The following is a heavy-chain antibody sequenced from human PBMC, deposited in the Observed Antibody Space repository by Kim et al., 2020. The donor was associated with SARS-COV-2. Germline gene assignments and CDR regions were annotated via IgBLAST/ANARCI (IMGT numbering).Heavy chain of an antibody. J-gene: IGHJ6*02. CDR3: AREGCGGSCYLSNLIYYYYYGMDV. Sequence: GGSLRLSCAASGFTFSSYAMHWVRQAPGKGLEWVAVISYDGSNKYYADSVKGRFTISRDNSKNTLYLQMNSLRAEDTAVYYCAREGCGGSCYLSNLIYYYYYGMDVWGQGTTVTVSS. V-gene: IGHV3-30*04. CDR2: ISYDGSNK. D-gene: IGHD2-15*01. CDR1: GFTFSSYA.